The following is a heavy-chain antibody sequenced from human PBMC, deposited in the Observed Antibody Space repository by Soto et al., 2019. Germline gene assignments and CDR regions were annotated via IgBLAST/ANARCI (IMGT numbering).Heavy chain of an antibody. CDR3: ARDGSGSYWGAFDY. J-gene: IGHJ4*02. V-gene: IGHV4-59*01. CDR1: GGSLGSYY. CDR2: LYYSVST. Sequence: VHLQESGPGLVKPSETLSLTCTVSGGSLGSYYWSWIRQPPGKGLEWIGHLYYSVSTSYNPSLKSRVTISVDTSKNQFSLKLTSVTAADTAVYYCARDGSGSYWGAFDYWGQGSLVTVSS. D-gene: IGHD3-10*01.